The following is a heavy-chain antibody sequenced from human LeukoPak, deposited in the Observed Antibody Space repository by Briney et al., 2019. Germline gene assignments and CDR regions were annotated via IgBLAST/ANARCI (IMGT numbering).Heavy chain of an antibody. V-gene: IGHV1-46*01. J-gene: IGHJ3*02. CDR2: INPSGGST. D-gene: IGHD3-16*01. Sequence: ASVKVSCKASGYTFTSYYMHWVRQAPGQGLEWMGIINPSGGSTSYAQKFQGRVTMTRDMSTSTVHMELSSLRSEDTAVYYCAREGGETDAFDIWGQGTMVTVSS. CDR3: AREGGETDAFDI. CDR1: GYTFTSYY.